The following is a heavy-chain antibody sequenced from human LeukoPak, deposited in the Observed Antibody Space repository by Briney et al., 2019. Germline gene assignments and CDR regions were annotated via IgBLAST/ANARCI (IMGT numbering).Heavy chain of an antibody. Sequence: GGSLRLSCAASGFTFSSYSMNWVRQAPGRGLEWVSYISSSSSTIYYADSVKGRFTISRDNAKNSLYLQMNSLRAEDTAVYYCASSYDFWSGYSYYFDYWGQGTLVTVSS. CDR2: ISSSSSTI. D-gene: IGHD3-3*01. J-gene: IGHJ4*02. V-gene: IGHV3-48*01. CDR3: ASSYDFWSGYSYYFDY. CDR1: GFTFSSYS.